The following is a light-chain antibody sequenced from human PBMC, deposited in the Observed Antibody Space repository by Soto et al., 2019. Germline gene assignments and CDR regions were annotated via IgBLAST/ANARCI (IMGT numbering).Light chain of an antibody. CDR2: KAS. V-gene: IGKV1-5*03. Sequence: DIQMTQSPSTLSASVGDRVTITCRASQSISSCLTWYQQKAGQAPKHLIYKASIVESGVPSRFSGNGSGTEYTHPIRRIQPDASATYYCQQYSYIATFGHGTRVEV. CDR3: QQYSYIAT. J-gene: IGKJ1*01. CDR1: QSISSC.